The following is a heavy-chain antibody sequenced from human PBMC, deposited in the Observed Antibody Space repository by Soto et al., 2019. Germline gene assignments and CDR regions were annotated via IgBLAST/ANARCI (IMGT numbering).Heavy chain of an antibody. D-gene: IGHD6-6*01. J-gene: IGHJ3*02. CDR3: ARDGAARRDDAFDI. Sequence: SETLSLTCTVSGGSISSGDYYWSWIRQHPGKGLEWIGYIYYSGSTYYNPSLKSRVTISVDTSKNQFSLKLSSVTAADTAVYYCARDGAARRDDAFDIWGQGTMVTVSS. CDR2: IYYSGST. CDR1: GGSISSGDYY. V-gene: IGHV4-31*03.